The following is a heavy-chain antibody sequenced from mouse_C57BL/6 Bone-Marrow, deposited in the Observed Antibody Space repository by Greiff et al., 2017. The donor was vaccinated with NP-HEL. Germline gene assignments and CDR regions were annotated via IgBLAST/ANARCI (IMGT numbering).Heavy chain of an antibody. D-gene: IGHD3-3*01. CDR1: GYTFTSYW. CDR2: IHPNSGST. J-gene: IGHJ2*01. V-gene: IGHV1-64*01. CDR3: ARPGTGGYFDY. Sequence: QVQLQQPGAELVKPGASVKLSCKASGYTFTSYWMHWVKQRPGQGLEWIGMIHPNSGSTNYNEKFKSKATLAVDKSSSTAYMQLSSLTSEDSAVYDCARPGTGGYFDYWGQGTTLTVSS.